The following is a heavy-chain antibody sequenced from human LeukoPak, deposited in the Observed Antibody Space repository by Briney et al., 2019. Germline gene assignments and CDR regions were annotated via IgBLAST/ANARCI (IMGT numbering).Heavy chain of an antibody. CDR3: ARGRYSGTTYYFDY. CDR2: ISWNSGSI. CDR1: GFTFDDYA. J-gene: IGHJ4*02. Sequence: GGSLRLSCAASGFTFDDYAMHWVRQAPGKGLEWVSGISWNSGSIGYADSVKGRFTISRDNAKNSLYLQMNSLRAEDTALYYCARGRYSGTTYYFDYWGQGTLVTVSS. V-gene: IGHV3-9*01. D-gene: IGHD5-12*01.